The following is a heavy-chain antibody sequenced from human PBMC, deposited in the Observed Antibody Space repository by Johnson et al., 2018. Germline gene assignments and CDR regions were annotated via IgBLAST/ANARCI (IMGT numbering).Heavy chain of an antibody. D-gene: IGHD3-22*01. V-gene: IGHV3-66*02. CDR1: GFTVGSHY. Sequence: VQSGGSLRLSCAASGFTVGSHYMNWVRQAPGKGLEWVSIIYRSGSTYYADSVRGRFSISRDNSKNTLYLQMNSLRVGDTAVYYCARDAYDNSGYFDYWGQGTLVTVSS. CDR3: ARDAYDNSGYFDY. CDR2: IYRSGST. J-gene: IGHJ4*02.